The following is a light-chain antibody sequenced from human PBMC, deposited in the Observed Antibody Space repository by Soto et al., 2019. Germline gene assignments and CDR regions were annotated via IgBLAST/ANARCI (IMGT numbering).Light chain of an antibody. J-gene: IGKJ2*01. CDR3: QQSYSTPPS. Sequence: DIPMTQSPSSLSASVGDRVTITCRASQSISSYLNWYQQKPGKAPKLLIYAASSLQSGVPSRFSGSGSGTDFTLTISSLPPEDFATYYCQQSYSTPPSFGQGTKLEIK. CDR1: QSISSY. CDR2: AAS. V-gene: IGKV1-39*01.